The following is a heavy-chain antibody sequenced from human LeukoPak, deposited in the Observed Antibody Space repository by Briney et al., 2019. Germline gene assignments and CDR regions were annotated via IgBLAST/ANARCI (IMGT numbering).Heavy chain of an antibody. D-gene: IGHD3-3*01. J-gene: IGHJ5*02. CDR1: GFTFSSYA. CDR2: ISYDGSNK. CDR3: ARVSAPYYDFWSGFFDP. Sequence: PGRSLRLSCAASGFTFSSYAMHWVGQAPGKGLEWVAVISYDGSNKYYADSVKGRFTISRDNSKNTLYLQMNSLRAEDTAVYYCARVSAPYYDFWSGFFDPWGQGTLVTVSS. V-gene: IGHV3-30-3*01.